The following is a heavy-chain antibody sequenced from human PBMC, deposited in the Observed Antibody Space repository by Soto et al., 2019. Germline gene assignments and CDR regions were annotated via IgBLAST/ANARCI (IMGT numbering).Heavy chain of an antibody. CDR3: GAGQYFSDY. J-gene: IGHJ4*02. D-gene: IGHD6-13*01. CDR1: GFTFSSYG. V-gene: IGHV3-30*03. CDR2: ISYDGSDK. Sequence: QVQLVESGGGVVQPGRSLRLSCAASGFTFSSYGMHWVRQAPGKGLEGVALISYDGSDKYYADSVKGRFTIFRDNSKNTLYLQMNSLRVEDTAVYYCGAGQYFSDYWGQGTLVTVSS.